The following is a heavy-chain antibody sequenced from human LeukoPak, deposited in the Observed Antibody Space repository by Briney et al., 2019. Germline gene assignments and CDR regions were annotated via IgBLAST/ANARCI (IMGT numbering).Heavy chain of an antibody. CDR1: GFTFMDFW. V-gene: IGHV3-7*01. Sequence: GGSLGLSGAASGFTFMDFWLDWLRQAPGKGREWVASINPGGSDHYCVDSVKGRFSISRDNAKNSLYLQMNSLRVEDTAMYYCARDEGSSCFSYWGQGALVTVSS. CDR3: ARDEGSSCFSY. CDR2: INPGGSDH. J-gene: IGHJ4*02. D-gene: IGHD2/OR15-2a*01.